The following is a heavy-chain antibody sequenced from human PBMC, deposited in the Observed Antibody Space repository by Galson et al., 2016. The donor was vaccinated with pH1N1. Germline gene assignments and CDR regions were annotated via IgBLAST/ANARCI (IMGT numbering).Heavy chain of an antibody. D-gene: IGHD4-23*01. Sequence: SLRLSCAASDFTFKDLGMNWVRQAPGKGLEWVSRIIGSGGGTYYADSVKGRFTISRDNSKNTLYLQMNSLRADDTAIYYCAKDWGWQLGPSPFDYWGQGTLVTVSS. CDR3: AKDWGWQLGPSPFDY. V-gene: IGHV3-23*01. J-gene: IGHJ4*02. CDR2: IIGSGGGT. CDR1: DFTFKDLG.